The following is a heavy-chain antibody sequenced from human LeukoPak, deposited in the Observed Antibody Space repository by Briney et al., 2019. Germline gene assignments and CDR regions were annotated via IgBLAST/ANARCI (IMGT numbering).Heavy chain of an antibody. J-gene: IGHJ5*02. CDR3: AKDWELGS. V-gene: IGHV4-59*01. Sequence: KPSETLSLTCSVSGASINSYYWNWLRQPPGKGLEWIGNTYYSGSTNYNPSLSSRVTISLDTSKNQFSLKMTSVTAADTAVYYCAKDWELGSWGQGTLVTISS. D-gene: IGHD1-26*01. CDR2: TYYSGST. CDR1: GASINSYY.